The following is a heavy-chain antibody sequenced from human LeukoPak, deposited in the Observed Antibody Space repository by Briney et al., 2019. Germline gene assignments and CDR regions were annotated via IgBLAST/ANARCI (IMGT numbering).Heavy chain of an antibody. CDR2: IYYSGST. CDR3: AIIPSLYGMDV. V-gene: IGHV4-59*08. J-gene: IGHJ6*02. Sequence: SETLCLTCTVSGGSISSYYWSWIRQPPGKGLEWIGYIYYSGSTNYNPSLKSRVTISVDTSKNQFSLKLSSVTAADTAVYYCAIIPSLYGMDVWGQGTTVTVSS. CDR1: GGSISSYY.